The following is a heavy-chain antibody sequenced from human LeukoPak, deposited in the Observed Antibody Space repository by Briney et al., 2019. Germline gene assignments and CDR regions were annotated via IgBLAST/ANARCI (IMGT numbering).Heavy chain of an antibody. CDR1: GGSISSSSYY. CDR2: IYYSGIT. CDR3: ARGYCSSTSCFDFDY. D-gene: IGHD2-2*01. V-gene: IGHV4-39*01. J-gene: IGHJ4*02. Sequence: SETLSLTCTVSGGSISSSSYYWGWIRQPPGKGLEWIGSIYYSGITYYNPSLKSRVTISVDTSKNQFSLKLSSVTAADTAVYYCARGYCSSTSCFDFDYWGQGTLVTVSS.